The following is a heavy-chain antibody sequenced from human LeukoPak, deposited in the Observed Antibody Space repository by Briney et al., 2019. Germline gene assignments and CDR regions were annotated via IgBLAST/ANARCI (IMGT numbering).Heavy chain of an antibody. CDR1: GFTFSSYA. CDR2: ISYDGSNK. D-gene: IGHD5-18*01. J-gene: IGHJ3*02. CDR3: ARWDTAMVNDAFDI. Sequence: PGGSLRLSCAASGFTFSSYAMHWVRQAPGKGLEWVAVISYDGSNKYYADSVKGRFTIPRDNSKNTLYLQMNSLRAEDTAVYYCARWDTAMVNDAFDIWGQGTMVTVSS. V-gene: IGHV3-30-3*01.